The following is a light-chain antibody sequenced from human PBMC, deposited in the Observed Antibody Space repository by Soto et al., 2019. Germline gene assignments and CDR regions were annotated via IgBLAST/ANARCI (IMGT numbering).Light chain of an antibody. CDR1: QSIGTN. Sequence: DIQMTQSPSSLSASVGDRVTITCRASQSIGTNLNWYHQKPGKAPKLLIYAASSLQSGVPSRFSGSGSGTDFTLTLSSRXPEDFATYYCQQSYSTPITFGQGTRLEIK. CDR3: QQSYSTPIT. CDR2: AAS. V-gene: IGKV1-39*01. J-gene: IGKJ5*01.